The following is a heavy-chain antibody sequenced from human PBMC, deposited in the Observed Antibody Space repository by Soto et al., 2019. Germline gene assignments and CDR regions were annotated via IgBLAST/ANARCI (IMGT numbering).Heavy chain of an antibody. CDR2: IIPIFGTA. J-gene: IGHJ6*02. CDR1: GGTFSSYA. CDR3: ANGGYSGYDVQGDYYDCGMDV. D-gene: IGHD5-12*01. Sequence: QVQLVQSGAEVKKPVSSVKVSCKASGGTFSSYAISWVRQAPGQGREGMGGIIPIFGTANYAQKFQGRVTITADEATSTDYMALSSLRSEETAVYYCANGGYSGYDVQGDYYDCGMDVWGQGTTVTVSS. V-gene: IGHV1-69*01.